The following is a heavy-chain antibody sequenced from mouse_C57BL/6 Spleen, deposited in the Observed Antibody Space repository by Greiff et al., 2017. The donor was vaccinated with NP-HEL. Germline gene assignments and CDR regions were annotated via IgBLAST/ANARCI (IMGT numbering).Heavy chain of an antibody. CDR1: GYTFTDYE. CDR3: TRRIDTVVATDAMDY. CDR2: IDPETGGT. J-gene: IGHJ4*01. V-gene: IGHV1-15*01. Sequence: VQLQQSGAELVRPGASVTLSCKASGYTFTDYEMHWVKQTPVHGLEWIGAIDPETGGTAYNQKFKGKAILTADKSSSTAYMELRSLTSEDSAVYYCTRRIDTVVATDAMDYWGQGTSVTVSS. D-gene: IGHD1-1*01.